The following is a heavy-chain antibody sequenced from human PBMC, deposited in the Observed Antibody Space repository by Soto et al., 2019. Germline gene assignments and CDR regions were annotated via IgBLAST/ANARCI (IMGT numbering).Heavy chain of an antibody. CDR1: GGTFSSYA. J-gene: IGHJ6*02. V-gene: IGHV1-69*11. CDR3: ARFVRTTVPASYYYGIDV. D-gene: IGHD4-4*01. CDR2: IIPFIGTA. Sequence: SVKVSCKASGGTFSSYAISWVRQAPGKGLEWMGRIIPFIGTANYAQKFQGRVTITADESTSTAYMELTSLRSEDTAVYYCARFVRTTVPASYYYGIDVWGQGTTVTVSS.